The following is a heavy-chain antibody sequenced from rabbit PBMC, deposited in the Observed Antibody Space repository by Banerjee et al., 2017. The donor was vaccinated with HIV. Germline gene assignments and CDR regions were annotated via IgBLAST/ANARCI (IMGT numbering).Heavy chain of an antibody. J-gene: IGHJ4*01. D-gene: IGHD6-1*01. Sequence: QSLEESGGDLVKPGASLTLTCTASGFSFSSSYYMCWVRQAPGKGLEWIGCIGAGSGTTYYATWAKGRFTISKTSSTTMTLQMTSLTAADTATYFCARTAYIDDGDATYFNLWGPGTLVTVS. CDR1: GFSFSSSYY. CDR3: ARTAYIDDGDATYFNL. V-gene: IGHV1S40*01. CDR2: IGAGSGTT.